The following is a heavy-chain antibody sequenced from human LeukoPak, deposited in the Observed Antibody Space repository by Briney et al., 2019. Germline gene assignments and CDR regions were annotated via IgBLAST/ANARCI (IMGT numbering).Heavy chain of an antibody. J-gene: IGHJ4*02. V-gene: IGHV3-53*01. CDR1: GFTVSSNY. D-gene: IGHD6-19*01. CDR3: ARGPPHSSGWRTFDY. CDR2: IYSGGST. Sequence: GGSLRLSCAASGFTVSSNYMSWVRQAPGKGLEWVSVIYSGGSTYYADSVKGRFTIPRDNSKNTLYLQMNSLRAEDTAVYYCARGPPHSSGWRTFDYWGQGTLVTVSS.